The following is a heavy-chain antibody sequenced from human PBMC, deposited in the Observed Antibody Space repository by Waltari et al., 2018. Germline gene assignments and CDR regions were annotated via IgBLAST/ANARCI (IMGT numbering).Heavy chain of an antibody. J-gene: IGHJ4*02. D-gene: IGHD2-2*01. CDR2: IRRRAYGGTT. Sequence: EVQLVESGGGLVQPGRSLGLSCTASGFTFYDYDMSWVRQAPGKGLEWVGFIRRRAYGGTTEYAASVEGRFTISRDDSKSIAYLQMNSLKTEDTAVYYCTRLDSSSSRFDYWGQGTLLTVSS. CDR1: GFTFYDYD. CDR3: TRLDSSSSRFDY. V-gene: IGHV3-49*04.